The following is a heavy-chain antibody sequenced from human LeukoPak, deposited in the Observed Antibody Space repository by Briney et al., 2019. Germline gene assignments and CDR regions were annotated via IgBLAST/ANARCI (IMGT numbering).Heavy chain of an antibody. CDR1: GFTFSSYW. J-gene: IGHJ5*02. V-gene: IGHV3-7*01. CDR2: IKQDGSEK. D-gene: IGHD3-3*01. Sequence: GGSLRLSCAASGFTFSSYWMSWVRQAPGKGLEWVANIKQDGSEKYYVDSVKGRFTISRDNAKNSLYLQMNSLRAEDTAVYYCARGGRGPRFLEWFHNWFDPWGQGTLVTVSS. CDR3: ARGGRGPRFLEWFHNWFDP.